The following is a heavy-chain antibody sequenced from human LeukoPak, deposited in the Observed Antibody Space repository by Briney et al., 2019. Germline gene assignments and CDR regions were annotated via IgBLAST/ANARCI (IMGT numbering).Heavy chain of an antibody. CDR3: ARQAPGSGWYDY. CDR1: GYSFTTYC. V-gene: IGHV5-10-1*01. CDR2: IDPTDSYT. J-gene: IGHJ4*02. D-gene: IGHD6-19*01. Sequence: GESLKIPCKGSGYSFTTYCISWVRQMPGKGLEWMGSIDPTDSYTNYSPSFQGHVTISADKSISTAYLQWSSLKASDTAMYYCARQAPGSGWYDYWGQGTLVTVSS.